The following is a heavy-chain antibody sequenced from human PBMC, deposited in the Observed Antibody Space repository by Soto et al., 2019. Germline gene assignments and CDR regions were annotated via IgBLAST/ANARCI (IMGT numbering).Heavy chain of an antibody. D-gene: IGHD4-4*01. CDR2: INHSGST. J-gene: IGHJ5*02. CDR1: GGSFSGYY. CDR3: ARVGSAVTTGKNWFDP. V-gene: IGHV4-34*01. Sequence: SETLSLTCAVYGGSFSGYYWSWIRQPPGKGLEWIGEINHSGSTNYNPSLKSRVTISVDTSKNQFSLKLSSVTAADTAVYYCARVGSAVTTGKNWFDPWGQGTLVTVSS.